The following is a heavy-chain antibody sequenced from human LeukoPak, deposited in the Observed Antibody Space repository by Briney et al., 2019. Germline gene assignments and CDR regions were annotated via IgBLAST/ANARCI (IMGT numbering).Heavy chain of an antibody. J-gene: IGHJ6*03. D-gene: IGHD3-3*01. V-gene: IGHV3-20*04. Sequence: GGSLRLSCAASGFTFDDYGMSWVRQAPGKGLEWVSGINWNGGSTGYADSVKGRFTISRDNAKNSLYLQMNSLRAEDTALYFCARGGITIFGVVSYMDVWGKGTTVTVSS. CDR2: INWNGGST. CDR3: ARGGITIFGVVSYMDV. CDR1: GFTFDDYG.